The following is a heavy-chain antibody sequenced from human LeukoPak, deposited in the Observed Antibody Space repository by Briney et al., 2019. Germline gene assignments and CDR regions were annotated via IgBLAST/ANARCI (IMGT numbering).Heavy chain of an antibody. J-gene: IGHJ4*02. Sequence: KTSETLCLTSTVSGGSISIYYWSWIRQPPGKGLEWLGYTYNSGSTLYNPSLKSRVTISVDTSRNEFSLRLTSVTAADAAVYYCVRDRELNYWGQGTLVTVSS. V-gene: IGHV4-59*01. D-gene: IGHD3-10*01. CDR2: TYNSGST. CDR1: GGSISIYY. CDR3: VRDRELNY.